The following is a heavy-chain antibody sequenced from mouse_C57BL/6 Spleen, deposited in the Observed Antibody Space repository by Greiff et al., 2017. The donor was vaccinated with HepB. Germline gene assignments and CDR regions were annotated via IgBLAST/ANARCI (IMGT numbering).Heavy chain of an antibody. Sequence: VQLQQSGPELVKPGASVKISCKASGYAFSSSWMNWVKQRPGKGLEWIGRIYPGDGDTNYNGKFKGKATLTADKSSSTAYMQLSSLTSEDSAVYFCARGRNGYLIDYWGQGTTLTVSS. D-gene: IGHD2-3*01. V-gene: IGHV1-82*01. J-gene: IGHJ2*01. CDR1: GYAFSSSW. CDR3: ARGRNGYLIDY. CDR2: IYPGDGDT.